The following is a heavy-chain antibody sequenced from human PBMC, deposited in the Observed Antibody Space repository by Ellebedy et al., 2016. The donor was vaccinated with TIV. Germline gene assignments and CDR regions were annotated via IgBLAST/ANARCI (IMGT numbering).Heavy chain of an antibody. J-gene: IGHJ4*02. CDR2: ISYDGSNK. CDR1: GFTFSSYA. CDR3: ARDLGGTYCTGDCYSCDY. D-gene: IGHD2-21*02. Sequence: GESLKISXAASGFTFSSYAMHWVRQAPGKGLEWVAVISYDGSNKYYADSVKGRFTISRDNSKNTLYLQMNSLRAEDTAVYYCARDLGGTYCTGDCYSCDYWGQGTLVTVSS. V-gene: IGHV3-30-3*01.